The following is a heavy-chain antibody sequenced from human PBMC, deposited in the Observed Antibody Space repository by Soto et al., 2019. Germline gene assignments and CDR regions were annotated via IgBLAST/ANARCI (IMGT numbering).Heavy chain of an antibody. V-gene: IGHV3-48*02. CDR2: ISSTSSTI. Sequence: GGSLRLSCAASGFTFSSYGMNWVRQAPGKGLEWVSYISSTSSTIYYADSVKGRFTISRDNAKNSLYLQMNSLRDEDTAVYYCARDWWYSGYRYFDYWGQGTLVTAS. D-gene: IGHD5-12*01. CDR3: ARDWWYSGYRYFDY. J-gene: IGHJ4*02. CDR1: GFTFSSYG.